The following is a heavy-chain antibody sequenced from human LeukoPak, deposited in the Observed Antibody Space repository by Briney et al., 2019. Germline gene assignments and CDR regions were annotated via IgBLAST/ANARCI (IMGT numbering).Heavy chain of an antibody. CDR2: ISISGDTT. D-gene: IGHD4-17*01. CDR1: GFTFSSHA. Sequence: GGSLRLSCGASGFTFSSHAMTWVRQAPGKGLEWVSAISISGDTTYYADAVKGRFTISRDNSKNTVYLQTNSQRAEDTAVYYCANEIRPNDYWGQGTLVTVSS. CDR3: ANEIRPNDY. V-gene: IGHV3-23*01. J-gene: IGHJ4*02.